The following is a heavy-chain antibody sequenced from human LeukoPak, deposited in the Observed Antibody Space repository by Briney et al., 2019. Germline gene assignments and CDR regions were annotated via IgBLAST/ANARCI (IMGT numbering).Heavy chain of an antibody. J-gene: IGHJ4*02. D-gene: IGHD2-2*01. CDR3: VKIQYQLLYY. V-gene: IGHV3-48*03. Sequence: GGSLRLSCAASGFTFSSYEMNWVRQAPGKGLEGVSYINSNGNTIYYADSVKGRFTISRDNAKNSLYLQMNSLRAEDTAVYYCVKIQYQLLYYWGQGTLVTVSS. CDR2: INSNGNTI. CDR1: GFTFSSYE.